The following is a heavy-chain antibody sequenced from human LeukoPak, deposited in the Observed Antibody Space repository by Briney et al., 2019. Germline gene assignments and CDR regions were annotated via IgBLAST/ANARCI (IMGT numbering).Heavy chain of an antibody. CDR3: ARETRSGSYWKAWRFDI. Sequence: SVKVSCKASGGTFSSYAISWVRQAPGQGLEWMGGIIPIFGTANYAQKFQGRVTITADESTSTAYMELSSLRSEDTAAYYCARETRSGSYWKAWRFDIWGQGTMVTVSS. CDR2: IIPIFGTA. J-gene: IGHJ3*02. V-gene: IGHV1-69*01. CDR1: GGTFSSYA. D-gene: IGHD1-26*01.